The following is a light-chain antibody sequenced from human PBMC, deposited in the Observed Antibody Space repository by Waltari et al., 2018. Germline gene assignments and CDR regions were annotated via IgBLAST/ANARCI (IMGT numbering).Light chain of an antibody. V-gene: IGKV1-5*03. Sequence: DIQMTQSPSTLSASVGDRVTITCRSSQRISTWLAWYQRKPGKAPKLLIYKTSTLQSGVPSRFSGSGSGTDFTLTISSLQPDDFATYYCQQYQSLWTFGQGTKVEI. CDR2: KTS. J-gene: IGKJ1*01. CDR1: QRISTW. CDR3: QQYQSLWT.